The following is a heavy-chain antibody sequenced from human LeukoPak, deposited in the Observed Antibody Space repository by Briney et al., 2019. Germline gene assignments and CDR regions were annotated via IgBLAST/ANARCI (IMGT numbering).Heavy chain of an antibody. D-gene: IGHD2-2*01. CDR3: ARDRRRSTFFNWFDP. V-gene: IGHV1-69*05. CDR1: GGTFSSYA. J-gene: IGHJ5*02. CDR2: IIPIFGTA. Sequence: SVKVSCKASGGTFSSYAISWVRQAPGQGLAWMGGIIPIFGTANYAQKFQGRVTITTDESTSTAYMELSSLRSEDTAVYYCARDRRRSTFFNWFDPWGQGTLVTVSS.